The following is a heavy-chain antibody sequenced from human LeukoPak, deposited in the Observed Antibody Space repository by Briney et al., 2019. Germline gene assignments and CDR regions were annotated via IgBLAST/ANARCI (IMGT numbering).Heavy chain of an antibody. V-gene: IGHV3-7*01. CDR1: GFTFSSYW. Sequence: GGSLRLSCAPSGFTFSSYWMSWVRQAPGGGLEWVAKIKQDGSGKYYVDSVRSRFTISRDNAKNSLYLQMNSLRAEDTAVYYCARVSSVAGTDFDYWGQGTLVTVSS. CDR3: ARVSSVAGTDFDY. D-gene: IGHD6-19*01. J-gene: IGHJ4*02. CDR2: IKQDGSGK.